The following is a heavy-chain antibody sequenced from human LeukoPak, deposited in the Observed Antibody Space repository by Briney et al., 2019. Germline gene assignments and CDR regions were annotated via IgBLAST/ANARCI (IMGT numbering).Heavy chain of an antibody. CDR2: MYPGSSDT. Sequence: AGESLKISCKGSGYIFSTSWIAWVRQLPGKGLEWMVIMYPGSSDTKYSPSFQGLVTISADKSITTAYLQWSSLKASDTAIYYCARRQGWKVPPVNGNYFYGLDVWGQGTAVIVSS. CDR1: GYIFSTSW. D-gene: IGHD1-1*01. CDR3: ARRQGWKVPPVNGNYFYGLDV. J-gene: IGHJ6*02. V-gene: IGHV5-51*01.